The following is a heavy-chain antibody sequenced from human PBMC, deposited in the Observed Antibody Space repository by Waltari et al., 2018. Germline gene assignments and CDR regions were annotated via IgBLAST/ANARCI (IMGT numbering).Heavy chain of an antibody. Sequence: EVQLVESGGGLFQPGGSLRLSWAAVVFSVSSGYVSWVRQAPGKGLEWISFIYGVDSTLYVDSVKGRFTVSRDNSKNTVHLQMNSVRVDDTAVYYCATFSNWVHDTFDIWGQGTLVSVSS. D-gene: IGHD3-16*01. CDR3: ATFSNWVHDTFDI. J-gene: IGHJ3*02. V-gene: IGHV3-53*01. CDR2: IYGVDST. CDR1: VFSVSSGY.